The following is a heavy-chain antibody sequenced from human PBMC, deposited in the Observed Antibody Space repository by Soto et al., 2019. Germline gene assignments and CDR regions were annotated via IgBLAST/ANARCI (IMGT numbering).Heavy chain of an antibody. CDR1: GGTFSSYA. Sequence: ASVKVSCKASGGTFSSYAISWVRQAPGQGLEWMGGIIPIFGTANYAQKFQGRVTITADESTSTAYMGLSSLRSEDTAVYYCARGILWFGESDAFDIWGQGTMVTVSS. D-gene: IGHD3-10*01. CDR2: IIPIFGTA. V-gene: IGHV1-69*13. J-gene: IGHJ3*02. CDR3: ARGILWFGESDAFDI.